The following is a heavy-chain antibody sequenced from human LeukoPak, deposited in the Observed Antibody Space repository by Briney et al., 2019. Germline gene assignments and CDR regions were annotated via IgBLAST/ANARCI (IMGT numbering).Heavy chain of an antibody. CDR2: ISGSGGST. V-gene: IGHV3-23*01. CDR3: AKGRYESSGFNWAA. CDR1: GFTFSSYA. D-gene: IGHD3-22*01. Sequence: TGGSLRLSCAASGFTFSSYAMSWVRQAPGKGLEWVSAISGSGGSTYYADSVKGRFTISRDNSKNTLYLQMNSLRAEDTAVYYCAKGRYESSGFNWAAWGQGTLVTVSS. J-gene: IGHJ4*02.